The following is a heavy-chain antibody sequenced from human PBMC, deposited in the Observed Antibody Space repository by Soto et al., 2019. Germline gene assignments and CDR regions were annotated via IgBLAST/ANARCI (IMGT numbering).Heavy chain of an antibody. J-gene: IGHJ4*02. D-gene: IGHD1-26*01. CDR2: IYYSGST. V-gene: IGHV4-39*01. CDR1: GGSISSSSYY. CDR3: ASVTRCSGSYYLKSSFDY. Sequence: PSETLSLTCTVSGGSISSSSYYWGWIRQPPGKGLEWIGSIYYSGSTYYNPSLKSRVTISVDTSKNQFSLKLSSVTAADTAVYYCASVTRCSGSYYLKSSFDYWGQGTLVTVSS.